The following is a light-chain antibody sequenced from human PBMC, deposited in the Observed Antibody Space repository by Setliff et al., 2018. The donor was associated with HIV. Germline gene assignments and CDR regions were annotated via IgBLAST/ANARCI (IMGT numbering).Light chain of an antibody. J-gene: IGLJ1*01. V-gene: IGLV2-14*03. CDR3: TSYTSSDTYV. CDR2: NFS. CDR1: NSDVGGYNY. Sequence: QSVLTQPASVSAAPGLAITITCTGTNSDVGGYNYLSWYVQEPGKAPKLIMYNFSSRPSGISNRFSGSKSGNTASLTISVLRAEDEGDYFCTSYTSSDTYVFGTGTKVTVL.